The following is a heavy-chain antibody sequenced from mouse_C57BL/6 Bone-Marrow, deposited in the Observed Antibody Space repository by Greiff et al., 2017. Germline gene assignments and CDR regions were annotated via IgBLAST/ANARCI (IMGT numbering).Heavy chain of an antibody. V-gene: IGHV14-4*01. CDR1: GFNFKDDY. CDR2: IDPENGDT. J-gene: IGHJ4*01. D-gene: IGHD2-4*01. CDR3: TSIYYDYDYAMDY. Sequence: VQLQQSGAELVRPGASVKLSCTASGFNFKDDYMHWVKQRPEQGLEWIGWIDPENGDTEYASKFQGKATITADTSSNTAYLQLSSLTSEDTAVYYCTSIYYDYDYAMDYWGQGTSATVS.